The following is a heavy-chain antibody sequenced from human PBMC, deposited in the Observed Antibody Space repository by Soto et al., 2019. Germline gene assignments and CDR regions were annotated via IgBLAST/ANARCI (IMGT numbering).Heavy chain of an antibody. V-gene: IGHV1-8*01. Sequence: GASVKVSCKASGYTFTSYDINWVRQATGQGLEWMGWMNPNSGNTGYAQKFQGRVTMTRNTSISTAYMELSSLRAEDTAVYYCAKLGGVIVTLPNDAFDIWGQGTMVTVSS. CDR2: MNPNSGNT. CDR1: GYTFTSYD. J-gene: IGHJ3*02. CDR3: AKLGGVIVTLPNDAFDI. D-gene: IGHD3-16*02.